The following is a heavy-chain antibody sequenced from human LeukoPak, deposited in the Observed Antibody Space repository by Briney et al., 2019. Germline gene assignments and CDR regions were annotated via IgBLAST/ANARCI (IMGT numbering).Heavy chain of an antibody. V-gene: IGHV3-21*01. D-gene: IGHD5-12*01. Sequence: PGGSLRLSCAASGFSFNTYTMNWVRQAPGKGLEWVSSISSTSGDIKYADSVKGRLTISRDNVQNSLYLQMYSLRAEDTAVYYCARTRGPYDSFDYWGQGALVTVSS. CDR1: GFSFNTYT. CDR2: ISSTSGDI. J-gene: IGHJ4*02. CDR3: ARTRGPYDSFDY.